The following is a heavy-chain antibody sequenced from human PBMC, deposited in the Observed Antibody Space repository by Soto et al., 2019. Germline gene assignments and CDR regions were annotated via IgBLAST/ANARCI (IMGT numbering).Heavy chain of an antibody. V-gene: IGHV5-51*01. J-gene: IGHJ4*02. CDR2: IYPGDSDT. D-gene: IGHD2-2*01. CDR3: ASLLGYCSSTSSSVLFEP. CDR1: GYSFTRYW. Sequence: GEALKISWKGSGYSFTRYWIGWVRQMPGKGLEWMGIIYPGDSDTRYSPSFEGQVTISADKSISTAYLQWSSLKASDTAMYYCASLLGYCSSTSSSVLFEPWRQGTLVNVSA.